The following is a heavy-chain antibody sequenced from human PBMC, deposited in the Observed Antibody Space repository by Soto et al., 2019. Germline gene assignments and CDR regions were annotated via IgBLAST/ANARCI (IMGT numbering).Heavy chain of an antibody. CDR3: ARSQSSLAYCCGDCPDLLDS. CDR2: INPNSGGT. Sequence: QVQLVQSGAEVKKPGASVKVSCKASGYSFTGYYIHWVRQAPGQGLEWMGWINPNSGGTNYAPKFQDPVTMTRYTSISTAYMYLSRLTSGDTAVYYCARSQSSLAYCCGDCPDLLDSWGQGTLVTVSS. V-gene: IGHV1-2*02. J-gene: IGHJ4*02. D-gene: IGHD2-21*02. CDR1: GYSFTGYY.